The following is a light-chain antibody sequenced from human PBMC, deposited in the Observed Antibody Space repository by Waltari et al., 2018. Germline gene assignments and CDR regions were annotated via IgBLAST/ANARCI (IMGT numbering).Light chain of an antibody. J-gene: IGLJ3*02. CDR1: SSNIGAGYD. Sequence: QSVLTQPPSVSGAPGQRVTISCTGSSSNIGAGYDVQWYQQLPGTAPKLLIYGNNNRPSGVPDRFSGSKSGTSASLAITGLQAEDEADYYCQSYDSSLSAWVFGGGTKLTVL. CDR3: QSYDSSLSAWV. V-gene: IGLV1-40*01. CDR2: GNN.